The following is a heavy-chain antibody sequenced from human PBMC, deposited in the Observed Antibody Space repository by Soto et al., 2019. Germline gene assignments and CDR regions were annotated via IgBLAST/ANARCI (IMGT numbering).Heavy chain of an antibody. D-gene: IGHD3-3*01. CDR2: IIPIFGTA. Sequence: ASVKVSCKASGGTFSSYAISWLRQAPGQGLEWMGGIIPIFGTANYAQKFQGRVTITADESTSTAYMELSSLRSEDTAVYYCARGVLRFFYYYGMDVWGQGTTVTVSS. CDR3: ARGVLRFFYYYGMDV. CDR1: GGTFSSYA. J-gene: IGHJ6*02. V-gene: IGHV1-69*13.